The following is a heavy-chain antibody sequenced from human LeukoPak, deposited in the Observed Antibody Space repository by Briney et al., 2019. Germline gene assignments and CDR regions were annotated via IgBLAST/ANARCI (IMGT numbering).Heavy chain of an antibody. CDR2: ISGSGDNT. CDR3: ARATAAGDLDAFDI. CDR1: GFTFSSYA. J-gene: IGHJ3*02. Sequence: GGSPRLSCAASGFTFSSYAMSWVRQAPGKGLEWVSGISGSGDNTYYADSVKGRFTISRDNSKNTLYVQVNSLGTEDTAVYYCARATAAGDLDAFDIWGQGTMVTVSS. V-gene: IGHV3-23*01. D-gene: IGHD7-27*01.